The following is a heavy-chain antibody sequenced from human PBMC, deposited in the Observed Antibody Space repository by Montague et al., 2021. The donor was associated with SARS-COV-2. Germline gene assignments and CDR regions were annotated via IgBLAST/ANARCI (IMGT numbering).Heavy chain of an antibody. D-gene: IGHD4/OR15-4a*01. CDR1: GDSITSDY. CDR2: IHFTGKT. Sequence: SETLSLTCTVSGDSITSDYWTWIRQPAGKRLEWIGRIHFTGKTNFSPFFSSRLTMSADTSKNQFSLKLTSVTAADTAIYFCARDRFDCGAVRQGKIDFWGQGVLVTVSS. J-gene: IGHJ4*02. CDR3: ARDRFDCGAVRQGKIDF. V-gene: IGHV4-4*07.